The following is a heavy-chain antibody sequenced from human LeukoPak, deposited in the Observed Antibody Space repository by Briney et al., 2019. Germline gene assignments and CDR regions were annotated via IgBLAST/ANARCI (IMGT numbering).Heavy chain of an antibody. D-gene: IGHD3-10*01. V-gene: IGHV4-31*03. CDR2: LYYSGST. CDR1: GGSISSGGYY. J-gene: IGHJ6*04. CDR3: ARYGSGSFPYYYGMDV. Sequence: SQTLSLTCTVSGGSISSGGYYWSWIRQHPGKGLEWIGYLYYSGSTYYNPSLKSRVTISVDTSKNQFSLKLSSVTAADTAVYYCARYGSGSFPYYYGMDVWGKGTTATVSS.